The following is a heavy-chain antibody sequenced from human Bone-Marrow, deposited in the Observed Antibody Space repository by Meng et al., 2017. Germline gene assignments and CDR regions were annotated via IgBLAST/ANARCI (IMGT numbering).Heavy chain of an antibody. D-gene: IGHD3-10*01. Sequence: SETLSLTCTVSGGSISSSSYYWGWIRQPPGKGLEWIGSIYYSGSTYYNPSLQSRVTISVDTSKNQFSLKLSSVTAADTSVYYCARVPLWFGEQIDYWGQGTLVTVSS. J-gene: IGHJ4*02. CDR2: IYYSGST. CDR3: ARVPLWFGEQIDY. V-gene: IGHV4-39*07. CDR1: GGSISSSSYY.